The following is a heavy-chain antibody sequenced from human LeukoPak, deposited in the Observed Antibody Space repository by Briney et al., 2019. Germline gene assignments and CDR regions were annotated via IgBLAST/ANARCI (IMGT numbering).Heavy chain of an antibody. Sequence: TGGSLRLSCAASGFTFSSYAMSWVRQAPGKGLEWVSAISGSGGSTYYADSVKGRFTISRDNSKNTLYLQMNSLRAEDTAVYYCAKDRWMATIGEDFDYWGQGTLVTVSS. D-gene: IGHD5-24*01. CDR2: ISGSGGST. CDR3: AKDRWMATIGEDFDY. CDR1: GFTFSSYA. V-gene: IGHV3-23*01. J-gene: IGHJ4*02.